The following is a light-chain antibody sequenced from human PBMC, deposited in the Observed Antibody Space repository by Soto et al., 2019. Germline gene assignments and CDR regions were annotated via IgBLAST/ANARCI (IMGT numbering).Light chain of an antibody. CDR1: NSDVGGYNY. CDR3: SSYAGSNKSV. CDR2: EVS. Sequence: QSALTQPPSASGSPGQSVTISCTGTNSDVGGYNYVSWYQQYAGKAPKLMISEVSKRPSGVPDRFSGSKSGNTASLTVSGLQAEDEADYYCSSYAGSNKSVFGTGTKVTV. J-gene: IGLJ1*01. V-gene: IGLV2-8*01.